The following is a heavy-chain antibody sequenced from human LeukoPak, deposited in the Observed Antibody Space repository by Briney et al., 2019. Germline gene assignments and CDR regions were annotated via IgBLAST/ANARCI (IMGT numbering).Heavy chain of an antibody. D-gene: IGHD1-26*01. Sequence: GGSLRLSCAASGFTFDDYAIHWVRQTPGKGLEWVSGISRNSGSIGYADSVEGRFTISRDNAKNSLYLQMNSLRAEDTALYYCAKGWSGSYVAALDIWGQGTMVTVSS. CDR1: GFTFDDYA. J-gene: IGHJ3*02. V-gene: IGHV3-9*01. CDR3: AKGWSGSYVAALDI. CDR2: ISRNSGSI.